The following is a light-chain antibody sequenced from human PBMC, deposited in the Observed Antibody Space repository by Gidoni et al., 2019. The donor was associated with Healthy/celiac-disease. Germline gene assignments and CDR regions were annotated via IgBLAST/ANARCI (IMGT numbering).Light chain of an antibody. CDR1: QSSSSW. Sequence: EIQMTKSPSTLSASVGDRVTITGRASQSSSSWLAWYQQKPGKAPKLLIYKSSSLESGVPSTFSGSGSGTEFTLTISRLQPDDFATYYCQQYNSYSSFGQGTKLEIK. CDR3: QQYNSYSS. J-gene: IGKJ2*03. CDR2: KSS. V-gene: IGKV1-5*03.